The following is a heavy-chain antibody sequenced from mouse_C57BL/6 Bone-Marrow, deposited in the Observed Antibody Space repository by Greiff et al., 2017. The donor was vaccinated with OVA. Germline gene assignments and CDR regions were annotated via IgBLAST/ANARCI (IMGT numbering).Heavy chain of an antibody. CDR1: GFNIKDYY. V-gene: IGHV14-2*01. CDR2: IDPEDGET. J-gene: IGHJ1*03. D-gene: IGHD1-1*01. CDR3: ARRLLRYWYFDV. Sequence: EVKLVESGAELVKPGASVKLSCTASGFNIKDYYMHWVKQRTEQGLEWIGRIDPEDGETKYAPKFQGKATITADTSSNTAYLQLSSLTSEDTAVYCCARRLLRYWYFDVWGTGTTVTVSS.